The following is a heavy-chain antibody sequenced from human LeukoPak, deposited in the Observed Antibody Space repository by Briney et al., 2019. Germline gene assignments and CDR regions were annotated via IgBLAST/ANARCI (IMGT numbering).Heavy chain of an antibody. V-gene: IGHV1-24*01. D-gene: IGHD3-9*01. CDR3: VDYDILTGYYGAWEL. CDR2: FAPENVET. J-gene: IGHJ4*02. Sequence: ASVKVSCKVSGYTLTELSVHGVREAPGKGRGRMGGFAPENVETIYVQKFQGRGPMTEDTSTDTAYMELSSQRSENTAVYYCVDYDILTGYYGAWELWGQGTLVTVSS. CDR1: GYTLTELS.